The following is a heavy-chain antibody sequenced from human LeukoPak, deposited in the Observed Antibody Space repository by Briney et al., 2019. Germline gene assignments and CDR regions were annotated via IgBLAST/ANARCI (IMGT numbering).Heavy chain of an antibody. Sequence: GGSLRLSCAASGFTFSSYAMSWVRQAPGKGLEYVSGISSNGGSTYYAGSVKGRFTISRDNSKNTVNLQMGSLRIEDTAVYHCARMTLYGSGTVDWGQGILVTVSS. CDR2: ISSNGGST. J-gene: IGHJ4*02. D-gene: IGHD3-10*01. CDR3: ARMTLYGSGTVD. V-gene: IGHV3-64*02. CDR1: GFTFSSYA.